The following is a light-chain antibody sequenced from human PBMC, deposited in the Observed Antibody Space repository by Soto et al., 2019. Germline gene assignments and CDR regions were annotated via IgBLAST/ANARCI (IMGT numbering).Light chain of an antibody. V-gene: IGLV2-23*01. Sequence: QSALTQPASVSGSPGQSITISCTGTNNDVGRYNLVSWYQQHPGQAPKLMIFEDSKRPSGVSDRLSGSKSGNTASLTISGLQAEDEADYYCCSYAANSIWVFGGGTKVTVL. CDR1: NNDVGRYNL. J-gene: IGLJ3*02. CDR2: EDS. CDR3: CSYAANSIWV.